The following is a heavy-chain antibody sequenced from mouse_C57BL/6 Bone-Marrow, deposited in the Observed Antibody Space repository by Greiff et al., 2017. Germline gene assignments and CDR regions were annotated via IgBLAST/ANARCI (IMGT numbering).Heavy chain of an antibody. Sequence: VQLVESGAELVKPGASVKISCKASGYAFSSYWMNWVKQRPGKGLEWIGQIYPGDGDTNYNGKFKGKATLTADNSSSTAYMQLSSRTSADSAVYFCARSDLLRLYYFDYWGQGTTLTVSS. CDR1: GYAFSSYW. J-gene: IGHJ2*01. CDR3: ARSDLLRLYYFDY. D-gene: IGHD1-1*01. CDR2: IYPGDGDT. V-gene: IGHV1-80*01.